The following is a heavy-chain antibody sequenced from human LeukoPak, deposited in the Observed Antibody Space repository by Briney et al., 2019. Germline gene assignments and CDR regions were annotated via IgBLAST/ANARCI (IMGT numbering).Heavy chain of an antibody. V-gene: IGHV3-48*03. CDR2: ISSSGSTI. CDR3: AELGITMIGGV. D-gene: IGHD3-10*02. Sequence: GGSLRLSCVASGFTVSSNYMSWVRQAPGKGLEWVSYISSSGSTIYYADSVRGRFTISRDNAKNSLYLQMNSLRAEDTAVYYCAELGITMIGGVWGKGTTVTISS. CDR1: GFTVSSNY. J-gene: IGHJ6*04.